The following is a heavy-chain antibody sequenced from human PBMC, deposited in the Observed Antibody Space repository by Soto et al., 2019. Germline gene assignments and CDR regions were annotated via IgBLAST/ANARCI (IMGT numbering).Heavy chain of an antibody. CDR1: GGSISSYY. CDR3: ARVGDFWSGYYTPAYGMDV. V-gene: IGHV4-59*01. Sequence: SETLSLTCTVSGGSISSYYWSWIRQPPGKGLEWIGYIYYSGSTNYNPSLKSRVTISVDTSKNLFSLKLSSVTAADTAVYYCARVGDFWSGYYTPAYGMDVWGQGTTVTVSS. J-gene: IGHJ6*02. CDR2: IYYSGST. D-gene: IGHD3-3*01.